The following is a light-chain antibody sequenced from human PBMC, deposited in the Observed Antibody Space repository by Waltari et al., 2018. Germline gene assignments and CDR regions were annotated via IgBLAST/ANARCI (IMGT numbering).Light chain of an antibody. CDR2: YDD. CDR3: AAWDDSLSGPV. J-gene: IGLJ3*02. V-gene: IGLV1-36*01. Sequence: QSVLTQPPSVSEAPRQRVTISCSGSSSNIGNNAVNWYQQLPGKAPKLLIYYDDLLPSGVSDRFSGSKPGTSASLAISGLQSEDEADYYCAAWDDSLSGPVFGGGTKLTVL. CDR1: SSNIGNNA.